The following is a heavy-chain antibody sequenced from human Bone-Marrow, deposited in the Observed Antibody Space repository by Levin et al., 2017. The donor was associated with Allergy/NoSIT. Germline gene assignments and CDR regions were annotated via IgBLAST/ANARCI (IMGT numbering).Heavy chain of an antibody. V-gene: IGHV1-2*02. J-gene: IGHJ6*02. CDR3: ASPRGRDDYNYYYAMDV. D-gene: IGHD5-24*01. CDR2: ISPKSGGT. CDR1: GYTFTDYY. Sequence: AASVKVSCKASGYTFTDYYVHWVRQAPGQGLEWMGWISPKSGGTNYPQKFQGRVTMTRDTSISTAYMELSRLTSDDTAVYFCASPRGRDDYNYYYAMDVWGQGTTVTVSS.